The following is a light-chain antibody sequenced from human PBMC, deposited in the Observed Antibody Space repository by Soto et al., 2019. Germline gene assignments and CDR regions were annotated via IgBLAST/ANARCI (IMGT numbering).Light chain of an antibody. CDR3: QQYTDWPRT. CDR1: QSVSGN. CDR2: GAS. Sequence: EIVMTQSPATLSVSPGESATLSCRASQSVSGNLAWYQQKPGQAPRLLIYGASTRATGIPVRFSGRGSGTEFTLTISPLQPEDFAVYYCQQYTDWPRTFGQGTKVEIK. V-gene: IGKV3-15*01. J-gene: IGKJ1*01.